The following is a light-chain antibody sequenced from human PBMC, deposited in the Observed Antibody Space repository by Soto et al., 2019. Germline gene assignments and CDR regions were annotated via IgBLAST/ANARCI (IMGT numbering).Light chain of an antibody. CDR1: QGVTGDY. CDR3: QQYGVSPRT. V-gene: IGKV3-20*01. Sequence: EIMLTQSPVTLSLSPGERATLSCRASQGVTGDYLAWYQHKPGRTPRLLIYGSFNRASGTPDRFSGSGSGTEFTLTVNRLEPEDSGVYYCQQYGVSPRTFGQGTKV. CDR2: GSF. J-gene: IGKJ1*01.